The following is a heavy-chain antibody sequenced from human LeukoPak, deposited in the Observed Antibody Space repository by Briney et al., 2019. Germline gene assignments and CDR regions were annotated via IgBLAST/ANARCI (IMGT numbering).Heavy chain of an antibody. Sequence: GGSLRLSCAASGFPFSTYWMSWVRQAPGKGLEWVANINQDGSEKYDVDSAKGRFTISRDNAKNSLYPQMNSLRVEDKAMYYWGGVGGGDGSGWSTTDYWGQGTLVTISS. CDR3: GGVGGGDGSGWSTTDY. CDR2: INQDGSEK. V-gene: IGHV3-7*04. CDR1: GFPFSTYW. J-gene: IGHJ4*02. D-gene: IGHD6-19*01.